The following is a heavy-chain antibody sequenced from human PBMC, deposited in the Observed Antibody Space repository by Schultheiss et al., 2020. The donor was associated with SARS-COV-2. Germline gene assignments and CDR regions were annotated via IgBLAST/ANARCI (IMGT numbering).Heavy chain of an antibody. CDR3: AREPQYSSGWSRY. V-gene: IGHV3-23*01. CDR1: GFTFSGFT. Sequence: GESLKISCAASGFTFSGFTMTWVRQAPGKGLEWVSLISGGGTTYYADSVKGRFTISRDNSKNTLYLQMHSLRAEDTAVYYCAREPQYSSGWSRYWGQGTLVTVSS. J-gene: IGHJ4*02. D-gene: IGHD6-19*01. CDR2: ISGGGTT.